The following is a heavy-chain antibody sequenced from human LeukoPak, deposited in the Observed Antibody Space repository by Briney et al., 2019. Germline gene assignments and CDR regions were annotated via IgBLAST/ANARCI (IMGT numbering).Heavy chain of an antibody. J-gene: IGHJ4*02. CDR1: GGSITSYY. V-gene: IGHV4-4*07. CDR2: IYTSGST. D-gene: IGHD1-26*01. Sequence: SETLSLTCTVSGGSITSYYWSWIRQAAGKGLEWIGRIYTSGSTNYNPSLKSRVTMSVDTSKNQFSLKLNSVTAADTAVYYCARGGGSGTYYDGSFDYWGQGTLVTVSS. CDR3: ARGGGSGTYYDGSFDY.